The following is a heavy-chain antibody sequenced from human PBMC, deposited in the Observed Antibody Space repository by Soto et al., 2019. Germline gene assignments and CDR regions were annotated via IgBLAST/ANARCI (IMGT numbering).Heavy chain of an antibody. CDR1: GFTVSSYA. D-gene: IGHD6-19*01. CDR3: ARGSSGWYGNYCDY. Sequence: QVQLVESGGGVVQPGRSLRLSCAASGFTVSSYAMHWVRQAPGKGLEWVAVISYDGSNKYYADSVKGRFTISRDNSKNTLYLQMNSLRAEDTAVYYCARGSSGWYGNYCDYWGQGTLVTVSS. J-gene: IGHJ4*02. CDR2: ISYDGSNK. V-gene: IGHV3-30-3*01.